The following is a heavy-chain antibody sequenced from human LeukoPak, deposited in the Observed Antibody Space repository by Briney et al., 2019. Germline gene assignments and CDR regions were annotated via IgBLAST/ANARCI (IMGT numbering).Heavy chain of an antibody. CDR1: GGSISSGDYY. CDR2: IYYSGST. J-gene: IGHJ6*03. Sequence: SQTLSLTCTVSGGSISSGDYYWSWIRQPPGKGLEWIGYIYYSGSTYYNPSLKSRVTISVDTSKNQFSLKLSSVTAADTAVYYCARNTYYYGSSGYKGPSYYYYYYMDVWGKGTTVTVSS. CDR3: ARNTYYYGSSGYKGPSYYYYYYMDV. V-gene: IGHV4-30-4*08. D-gene: IGHD3-22*01.